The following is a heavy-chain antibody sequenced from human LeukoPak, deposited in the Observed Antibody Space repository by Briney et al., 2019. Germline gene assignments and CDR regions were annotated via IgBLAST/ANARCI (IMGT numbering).Heavy chain of an antibody. V-gene: IGHV1-2*06. CDR3: ARDGYKYSSSWIGGYYYYYYGMDV. D-gene: IGHD6-13*01. Sequence: ASVKVSCKASGYTFTGYYMHWVRQAPGQGLEWMGRINPNSGGTNYAQKFQGRVTMTRDTSISTAYMELSGLRSDDTAVYYCARDGYKYSSSWIGGYYYYYYGMDVWGQGTTVTVSS. CDR2: INPNSGGT. J-gene: IGHJ6*02. CDR1: GYTFTGYY.